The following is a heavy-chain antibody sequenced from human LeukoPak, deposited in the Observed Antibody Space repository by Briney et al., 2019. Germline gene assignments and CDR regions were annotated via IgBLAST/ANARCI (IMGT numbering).Heavy chain of an antibody. CDR2: IYYSGST. J-gene: IGHJ5*02. CDR3: ARGIGSSWYGNWFDP. CDR1: GGSISSSSYY. Sequence: SETLSLTCTVSGGSISSSSYYWGWIRQPPGNGLEWIGSIYYSGSTYYNPSLKSRVTISVDTSKNQFSLKLSSVTAADTAVYYCARGIGSSWYGNWFDPWGQGTLVTVSS. V-gene: IGHV4-39*07. D-gene: IGHD6-13*01.